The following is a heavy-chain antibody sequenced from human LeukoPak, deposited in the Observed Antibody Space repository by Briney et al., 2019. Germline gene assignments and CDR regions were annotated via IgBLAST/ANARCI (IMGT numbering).Heavy chain of an antibody. CDR2: INSDGSST. V-gene: IGHV3-74*01. D-gene: IGHD3-9*01. CDR1: GFTFSSYW. J-gene: IGHJ6*03. CDR3: PAEDGIRYFDWSHYMDV. Sequence: PGGSLRLSCAASGFTFSSYWMHWVRQAPGKGLLWVSRINSDGSSTSYADSVKGRFTISRDNAKNTLYLQMNSLRAGDTAVFFFPAEDGIRYFDWSHYMDVWGKGTTVTISS.